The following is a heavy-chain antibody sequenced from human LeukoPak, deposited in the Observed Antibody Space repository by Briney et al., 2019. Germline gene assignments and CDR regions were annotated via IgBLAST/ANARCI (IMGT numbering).Heavy chain of an antibody. CDR3: AAAAKWEFDAFDI. CDR2: IVVCSGNT. Sequence: SVKVSCKASGFTFTSSAMQWVRQARGQRLEWIGWIVVCSGNTNYAQKFQERVTITRDMSTSTAYKELSSLRSEDTAVYYCAAAAKWEFDAFDIWGQGTMVTVSS. D-gene: IGHD1-26*01. CDR1: GFTFTSSA. V-gene: IGHV1-58*02. J-gene: IGHJ3*02.